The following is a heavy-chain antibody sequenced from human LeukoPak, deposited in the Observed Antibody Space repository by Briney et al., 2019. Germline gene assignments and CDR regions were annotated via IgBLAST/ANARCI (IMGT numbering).Heavy chain of an antibody. CDR1: GFTFSSYL. D-gene: IGHD2-2*01. V-gene: IGHV3-7*01. Sequence: SGGSLRLSCAASGFTFSSYLMSWVRQAPGKGLEWVANIKQDGSEKYYVDSVKGRFTISRDNAKNSLYLQMNSLRAEDTAVYYSARDDCSSISCYHNWFDPWGQGALVTVSS. J-gene: IGHJ5*02. CDR3: ARDDCSSISCYHNWFDP. CDR2: IKQDGSEK.